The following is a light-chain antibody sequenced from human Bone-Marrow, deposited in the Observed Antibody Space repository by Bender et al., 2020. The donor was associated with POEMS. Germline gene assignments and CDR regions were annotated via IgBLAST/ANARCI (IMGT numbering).Light chain of an antibody. CDR3: QSYDNSLGGWV. CDR2: DVI. V-gene: IGLV2-14*02. J-gene: IGLJ3*02. Sequence: QSALTQPASVSGSPGQSITISCTGTSSDVGSYSLVSWYQQHPGKAPKLMIYDVIKRPSGVSNRFSGSKSGNTASLAITGLQAEDEGDYYCQSYDNSLGGWVFGGGTKLTVL. CDR1: SSDVGSYSL.